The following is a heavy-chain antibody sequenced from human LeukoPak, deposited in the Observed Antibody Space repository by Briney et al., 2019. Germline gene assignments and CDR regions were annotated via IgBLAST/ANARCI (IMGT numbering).Heavy chain of an antibody. Sequence: SETLSLTCTVSGGSINNGDYYWNWIRQHPGKGLEWIGYIYYSGSTYYSPSLKSRVTISIDTSKNQFSLKLRSVTAADTAVYYCARALSSNDYGDPGWFDPWGPGNLVTVSS. V-gene: IGHV4-31*03. CDR2: IYYSGST. CDR3: ARALSSNDYGDPGWFDP. J-gene: IGHJ5*02. D-gene: IGHD4-17*01. CDR1: GGSINNGDYY.